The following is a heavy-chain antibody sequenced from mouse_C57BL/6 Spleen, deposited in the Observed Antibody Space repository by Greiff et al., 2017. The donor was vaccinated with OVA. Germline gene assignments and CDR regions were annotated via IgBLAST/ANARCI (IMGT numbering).Heavy chain of an antibody. CDR2: IDPETGGT. CDR1: GYTFTDYE. V-gene: IGHV1-15*01. J-gene: IGHJ2*01. Sequence: QVQLQQSGAELVRPGASVTLSCKASGYTFTDYEMHWVKQTPVHGLEWIGAIDPETGGTAYNQKFKGKAILTADKSSSTAYMELRSLTSEDSAVYYCTRSGGYYESYYFDDWGQGTTLTVSS. CDR3: TRSGGYYESYYFDD. D-gene: IGHD2-3*01.